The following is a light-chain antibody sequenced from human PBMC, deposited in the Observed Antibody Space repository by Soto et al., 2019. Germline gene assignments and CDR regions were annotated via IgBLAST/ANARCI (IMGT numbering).Light chain of an antibody. J-gene: IGLJ1*01. CDR3: CSYAGTKIVL. V-gene: IGLV2-11*01. CDR1: SRDVGTYDY. Sequence: QSVLTQPPSASGTPGQTVTISCTGTSRDVGTYDYVSWYQQHPGKAPKLMIYDVTKRPSGVPDRFSASKSGNTASLTISGLQAEDDADYYCCSYAGTKIVLFGTATKLTVL. CDR2: DVT.